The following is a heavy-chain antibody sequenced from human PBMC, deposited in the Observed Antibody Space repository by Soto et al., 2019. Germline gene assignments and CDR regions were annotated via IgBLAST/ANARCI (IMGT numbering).Heavy chain of an antibody. V-gene: IGHV1-69*06. Sequence: GXSVKGSCEASGGSLSTNPISWVRQAPGQGLEWMGGTGSGTGPGNHAQKFQGRLTVTADKSTSTVYMELTNLSSEDTAVYYCARRHSGGFFRFFDSWGQGTLVTVSS. D-gene: IGHD2-15*01. CDR3: ARRHSGGFFRFFDS. J-gene: IGHJ4*02. CDR1: GGSLSTNP. CDR2: TGSGTGPG.